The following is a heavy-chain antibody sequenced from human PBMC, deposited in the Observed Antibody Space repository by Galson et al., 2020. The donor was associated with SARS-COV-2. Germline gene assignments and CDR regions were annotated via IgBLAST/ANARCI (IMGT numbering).Heavy chain of an antibody. CDR1: GFTFSDYY. D-gene: IGHD3-16*02. J-gene: IGHJ4*02. Sequence: NSGGSLRLSCAASGFTFSDYYMSWIRQAPGKGLEWVSYISSSGSTIYYADSVKGRFTISRDNAKNSLYLQMNSLRAEDTAVYYCAREARGLNVWGSYRYLYFDYWGQGTLVTVSS. V-gene: IGHV3-11*01. CDR2: ISSSGSTI. CDR3: AREARGLNVWGSYRYLYFDY.